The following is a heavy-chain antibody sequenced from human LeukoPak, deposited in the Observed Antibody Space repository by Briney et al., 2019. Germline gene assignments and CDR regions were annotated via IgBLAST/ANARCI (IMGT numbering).Heavy chain of an antibody. J-gene: IGHJ4*02. CDR3: ARAQNRGYSYGYPYFEY. V-gene: IGHV3-23*01. CDR2: TSGSGSST. D-gene: IGHD5-18*01. Sequence: GGSLRLSCAASGFSFSTFAMSWVRQAPGKGLEWVSATSGSGSSTYYADSVRGRSTISRDTSKNTLYLESNSLRPEDTAVYYCARAQNRGYSYGYPYFEYWGQGTLVTVSS. CDR1: GFSFSTFA.